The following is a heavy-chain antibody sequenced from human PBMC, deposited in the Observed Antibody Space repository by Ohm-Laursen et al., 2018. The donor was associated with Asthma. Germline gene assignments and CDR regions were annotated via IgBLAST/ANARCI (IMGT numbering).Heavy chain of an antibody. CDR1: GFSGITFSYYY. Sequence: GSLRLSCTASGFSGITFSYYYMHWLRQDPGKGLVWVSRIKSDGSSISYADSVKGRFTISRDNAKSTLYLQMNSLRGEDTAVYFCAKTLYYYDSSGYDRWGQGTLVTVSS. CDR2: IKSDGSSI. V-gene: IGHV3-74*01. CDR3: AKTLYYYDSSGYDR. J-gene: IGHJ4*02. D-gene: IGHD3-22*01.